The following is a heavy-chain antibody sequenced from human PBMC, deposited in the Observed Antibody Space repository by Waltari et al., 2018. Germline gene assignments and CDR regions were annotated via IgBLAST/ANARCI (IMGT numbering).Heavy chain of an antibody. J-gene: IGHJ4*02. CDR1: GFISHVW. D-gene: IGHD6-19*01. CDR2: INEDGNKK. V-gene: IGHV3-7*01. CDR3: VSEYISGY. Sequence: EAQLVESGGGLVQPGGSLRLSCAASGFISHVWRDWVRQAPGKGLEWVASINEDGNKKDYVDSVKGRFTISRDNAKKSLYLQMNSLRVEDTAIYYCVSEYISGYWGQGTLVTVSS.